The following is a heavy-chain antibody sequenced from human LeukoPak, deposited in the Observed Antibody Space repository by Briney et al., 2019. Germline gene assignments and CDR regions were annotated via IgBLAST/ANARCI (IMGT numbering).Heavy chain of an antibody. CDR2: INHSGST. CDR3: ARGSEGDDYGDYSRFDP. CDR1: GGSISSYY. J-gene: IGHJ5*02. Sequence: SETLSLTCTVSGGSISSYYWSWIRQPPGKGLEWIGEINHSGSTNYNPSLKSRVTISVDTSKNQFSLKLSSVTAADTAVYYCARGSEGDDYGDYSRFDPWGQGTLVTVSS. V-gene: IGHV4-34*01. D-gene: IGHD4-17*01.